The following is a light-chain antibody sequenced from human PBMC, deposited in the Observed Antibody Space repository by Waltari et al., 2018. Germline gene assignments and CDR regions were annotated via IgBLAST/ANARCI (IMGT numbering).Light chain of an antibody. V-gene: IGLV2-23*02. Sequence: QSALTQPASVSGCPGQSITISCTGTSSDVGNYHSVSWYHKHPGKAPQLLIYEINMRPSGISNRFSGSKSGNTASLTISGLQAEDEADYYCCSYVTGCTLVFGGGTRLTVL. CDR2: EIN. J-gene: IGLJ2*01. CDR3: CSYVTGCTLV. CDR1: SSDVGNYHS.